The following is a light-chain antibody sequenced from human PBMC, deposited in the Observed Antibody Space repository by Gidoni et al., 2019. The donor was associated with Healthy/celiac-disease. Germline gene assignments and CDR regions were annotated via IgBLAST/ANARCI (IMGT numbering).Light chain of an antibody. CDR3: QVWDSSSDHVV. CDR1: NIGSKS. Sequence: SSVLTQPPSVSVAPGKTARITCGGKNIGSKSVHWYQQKPGQAPVLVIYYDSDRPSGIPERFSGSNSGNTATLTISRVEAGDEADYYCQVWDSSSDHVVFGGGTKLTVL. CDR2: YDS. J-gene: IGLJ2*01. V-gene: IGLV3-21*04.